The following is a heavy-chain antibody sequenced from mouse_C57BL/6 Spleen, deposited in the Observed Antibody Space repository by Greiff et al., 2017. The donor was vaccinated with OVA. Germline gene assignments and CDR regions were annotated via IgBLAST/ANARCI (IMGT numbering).Heavy chain of an antibody. V-gene: IGHV1-76*01. CDR3: ARTSFDY. J-gene: IGHJ2*01. Sequence: QVQLQQSGAELVRPGASVKLSCKASGYTFTDYYINWVKQRPGQGLEWIARIYPGSGNTYYNEKFKGKATLTAEKSSSTAYMQLSSLTSEDSAVYFCARTSFDYWGKGTTLTVSS. CDR1: GYTFTDYY. D-gene: IGHD6-1*01. CDR2: IYPGSGNT.